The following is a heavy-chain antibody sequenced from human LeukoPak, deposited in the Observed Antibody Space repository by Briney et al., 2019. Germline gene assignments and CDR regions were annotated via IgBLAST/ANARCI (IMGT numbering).Heavy chain of an antibody. CDR2: IYYSGST. Sequence: SETLSLTCTVSGGSISSSSYYWGWIRQPPGKGREWIGSIYYSGSTYYNPSLKSRVTISVDTSKNQFSLKLSSVTAADTAVYYCARRPYYDFCSGTGYYYYYMDVWGKGTTVTVSS. V-gene: IGHV4-39*01. CDR1: GGSISSSSYY. J-gene: IGHJ6*03. D-gene: IGHD3-3*01. CDR3: ARRPYYDFCSGTGYYYYYMDV.